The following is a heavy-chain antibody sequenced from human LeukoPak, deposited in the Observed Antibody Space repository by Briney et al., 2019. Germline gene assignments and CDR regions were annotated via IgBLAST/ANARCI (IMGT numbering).Heavy chain of an antibody. CDR3: ARGYCSSTSCYVFDY. V-gene: IGHV4-4*07. Sequence: SETLSLTCTVSGGSISSYYWSWIRQPAGKGLEWIGRIYTSGSTSYNPSLKSRVTMSVDTSKNQFSLKLSSVTAADTAVYYCARGYCSSTSCYVFDYWGQGTLVTVSS. CDR1: GGSISSYY. CDR2: IYTSGST. J-gene: IGHJ4*02. D-gene: IGHD2-2*01.